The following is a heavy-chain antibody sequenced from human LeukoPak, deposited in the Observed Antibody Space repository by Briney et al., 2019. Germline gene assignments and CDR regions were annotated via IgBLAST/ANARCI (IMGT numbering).Heavy chain of an antibody. Sequence: SETLSLTCTVSGGSISSSNYYWGWIRQPPGKGLEWIGSIYYSGSTYYNPPLKSRVTISVDTSKSQFSLKLSSVTAADTAVYYCARWEVRLNAFEMWGQGTMVTVSP. D-gene: IGHD3-10*01. CDR2: IYYSGST. V-gene: IGHV4-39*01. CDR1: GGSISSSNYY. CDR3: ARWEVRLNAFEM. J-gene: IGHJ3*02.